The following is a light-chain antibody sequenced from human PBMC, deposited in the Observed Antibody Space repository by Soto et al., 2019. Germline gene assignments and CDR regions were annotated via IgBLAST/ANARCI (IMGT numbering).Light chain of an antibody. CDR2: EGS. CDR1: SSDVGSYNL. J-gene: IGLJ2*01. V-gene: IGLV2-23*01. CDR3: CSYAGRYTMV. Sequence: QSALTQPASVSGSPGQSITISCTGTSSDVGSYNLVSWYQQHPGKAPKLMIYEGSKRPSGVSNRFSGSKSGNTASPTISGLQAEDEADYYCCSYAGRYTMVFGGGTKLTVL.